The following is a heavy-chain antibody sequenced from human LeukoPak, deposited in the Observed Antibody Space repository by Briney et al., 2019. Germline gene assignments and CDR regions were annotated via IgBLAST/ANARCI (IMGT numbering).Heavy chain of an antibody. CDR2: THSSGIS. CDR1: GGSISSGTYF. J-gene: IGHJ5*02. V-gene: IGHV4-31*03. D-gene: IGHD2-2*01. Sequence: PSQTLSLTCSVSGGSISSGTYFWRWLRQRPGKGLEWIGYTHSSGISYSNPSLKSRVTISADTSKNQLSLMLSSVTAADTAVYYCARDGCSGASCYGNWFDPWGQGTLVTVSS. CDR3: ARDGCSGASCYGNWFDP.